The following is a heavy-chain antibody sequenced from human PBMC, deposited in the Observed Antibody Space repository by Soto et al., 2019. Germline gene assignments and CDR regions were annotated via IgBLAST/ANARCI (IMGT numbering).Heavy chain of an antibody. D-gene: IGHD3-22*01. V-gene: IGHV1-18*04. CDR3: AREGYYYDSSGYYYVYYYGMDV. J-gene: IGHJ6*02. CDR1: GYTFTSYG. Sequence: ASVKVSCKASGYTFTSYGISWVRQAPGQGLEWMGWISAYNGNTNYAQKLQGRVTMTTDTSTSTAYMELRSLRSDDTAVYYCAREGYYYDSSGYYYVYYYGMDVWGQGTTVTVSS. CDR2: ISAYNGNT.